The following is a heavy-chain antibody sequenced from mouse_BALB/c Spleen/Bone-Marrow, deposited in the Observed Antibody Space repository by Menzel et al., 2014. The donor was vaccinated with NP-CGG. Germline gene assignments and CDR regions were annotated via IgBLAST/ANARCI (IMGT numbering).Heavy chain of an antibody. CDR1: GLTFSNYW. Sequence: EVKLMESGGGLVQPGGSMKLSCVASGLTFSNYWMNWVRQSPEKGLEWVAEIRLKSNNYATHYAESVKGRFTISRDDSKSSVYLQMNNLGAEDTGIYYCARRGRGYAMDYWGQGTSVTVSS. J-gene: IGHJ4*01. CDR3: ARRGRGYAMDY. CDR2: IRLKSNNYAT. V-gene: IGHV6-6*02.